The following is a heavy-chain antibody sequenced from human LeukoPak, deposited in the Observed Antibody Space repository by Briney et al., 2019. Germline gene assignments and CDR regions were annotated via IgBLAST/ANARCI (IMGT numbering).Heavy chain of an antibody. Sequence: SETLSLTCTVSGGSISSGDYYWSWIRQPPGKGLEWVGYMYYSGSTYYNPSLKSRVTISVDTSKNQLSLKLSSVTAADTAVYYCARPYYYDSRIDPWGQGTLVTVSS. J-gene: IGHJ5*02. CDR3: ARPYYYDSRIDP. V-gene: IGHV4-30-4*01. CDR1: GGSISSGDYY. CDR2: MYYSGST. D-gene: IGHD3-22*01.